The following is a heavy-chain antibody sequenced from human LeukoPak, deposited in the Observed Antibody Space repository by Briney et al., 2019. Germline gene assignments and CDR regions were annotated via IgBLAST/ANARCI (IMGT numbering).Heavy chain of an antibody. D-gene: IGHD4-23*01. CDR3: ARGRATVVEYYYYMDV. Sequence: GGSLRLSCAASGFTFSSYSMNWVRQAPGKGLEWVSSISSSSSYIYYADSVKGRFTISRDNAKNSLYLQMNSLRAEDTAVYYCARGRATVVEYYYYMDVWGKGTTVTVSS. V-gene: IGHV3-21*01. CDR1: GFTFSSYS. J-gene: IGHJ6*03. CDR2: ISSSSSYI.